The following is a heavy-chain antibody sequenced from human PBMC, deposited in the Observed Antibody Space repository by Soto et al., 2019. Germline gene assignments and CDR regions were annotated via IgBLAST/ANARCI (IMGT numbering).Heavy chain of an antibody. V-gene: IGHV3-73*02. Sequence: EVQLVESGGGLVQPGGSLKLSCAASGFTFSGSAMHWVRQASGKGLGWVGRIRGKANSYATAYAASVKGRFTISRDDSKNMAYLQMNSLKTEDTAVYYCTTHPGYSHGFGYWGQGTLVTVSS. J-gene: IGHJ4*02. D-gene: IGHD6-13*01. CDR1: GFTFSGSA. CDR3: TTHPGYSHGFGY. CDR2: IRGKANSYAT.